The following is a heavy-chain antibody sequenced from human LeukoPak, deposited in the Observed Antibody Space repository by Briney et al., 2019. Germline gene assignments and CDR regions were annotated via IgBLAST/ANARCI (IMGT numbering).Heavy chain of an antibody. CDR1: GYSFTSYW. J-gene: IGHJ4*02. V-gene: IGHV5-51*01. D-gene: IGHD1-26*01. Sequence: GESLKISCKGSGYSFTSYWIGWVRQMPGKGPEWMGIIYPGDSDTRYSPSFQGQVAISADKSISTAYLQWSSLKASDTAMYYCARRGSGSYYTPDYWGQGTLVTVSS. CDR2: IYPGDSDT. CDR3: ARRGSGSYYTPDY.